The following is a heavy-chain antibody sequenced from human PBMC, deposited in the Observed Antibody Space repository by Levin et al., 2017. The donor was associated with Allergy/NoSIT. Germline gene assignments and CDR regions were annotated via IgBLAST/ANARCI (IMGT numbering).Heavy chain of an antibody. CDR2: ISYDGHKT. Sequence: GESLKISCAASGFTFSIYGMHWVRQAPGKGLEWVAVISYDGHKTYYADSVKGRFTISRDNSKNTLYLQMNSLRDEDTAVYYCAKKVPDSSGYYSIDYWGQGTLVTVSS. CDR1: GFTFSIYG. D-gene: IGHD3-22*01. V-gene: IGHV3-30*18. J-gene: IGHJ4*02. CDR3: AKKVPDSSGYYSIDY.